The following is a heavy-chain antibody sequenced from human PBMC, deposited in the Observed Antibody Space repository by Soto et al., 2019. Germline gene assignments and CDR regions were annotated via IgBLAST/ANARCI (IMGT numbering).Heavy chain of an antibody. V-gene: IGHV4-61*01. J-gene: IGHJ6*03. CDR2: IYYSGST. CDR3: ARDLAHNWNDYYYYMDV. Sequence: SETLSLTCTVSGGSVSSGSYYWSWIRQPPGKGLEWIGYIYYSGSTNYNPSLKSRVTISVDTSKNQFSLKLSSVTAADTAVYYCARDLAHNWNDYYYYMDVWGKGTTVTVSS. D-gene: IGHD1-20*01. CDR1: GGSVSSGSYY.